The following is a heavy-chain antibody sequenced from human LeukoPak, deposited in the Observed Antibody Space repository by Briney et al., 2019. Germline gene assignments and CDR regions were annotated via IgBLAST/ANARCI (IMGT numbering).Heavy chain of an antibody. Sequence: SETLSLTCTVSGGSISTYYWSWIRQPPGKGLEWIGSIYTSGSTDYKPSLKSRVTISVDTSKNQFSLKLTSVTAADTAVYYCARLLPPSRGYSYFYYYMDVWGKGTRSPSP. CDR1: GGSISTYY. J-gene: IGHJ6*03. D-gene: IGHD1-26*01. V-gene: IGHV4-4*09. CDR2: IYTSGST. CDR3: ARLLPPSRGYSYFYYYMDV.